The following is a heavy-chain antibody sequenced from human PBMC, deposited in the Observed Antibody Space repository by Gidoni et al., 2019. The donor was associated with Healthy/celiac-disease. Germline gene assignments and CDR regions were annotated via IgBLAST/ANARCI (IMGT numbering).Heavy chain of an antibody. CDR1: GFTFSSYG. CDR2: IWYDGSNK. Sequence: QVQLVESGGGVVQPGRSLRLSCAASGFTFSSYGMHWVRQAPGKGLEWVAVIWYDGSNKYYADSVKGRFTISRDNSKNTLYLQMNSLRAEDTAVYYCARGWATTYFDYWGQGTLVTVSS. V-gene: IGHV3-33*01. J-gene: IGHJ4*02. D-gene: IGHD1-1*01. CDR3: ARGWATTYFDY.